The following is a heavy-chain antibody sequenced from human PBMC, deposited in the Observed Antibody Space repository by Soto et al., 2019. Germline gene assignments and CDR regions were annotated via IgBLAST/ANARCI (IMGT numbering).Heavy chain of an antibody. D-gene: IGHD2-15*01. CDR2: IYWDDDK. CDR1: GFSLTTGGVA. CDR3: AHIECSGAACYSRWSFGL. J-gene: IGHJ2*01. V-gene: IGHV2-5*02. Sequence: QITLKESGPTLVKPTQTLTLTCTFSGFSLTTGGVAVGWIRQPPGKALEWLALIYWDDDKRYSPSLKSRLSIPKDTPKSPVVLTMTYMAPVATATYDFAHIECSGAACYSRWSFGLWGRGTLVTVSS.